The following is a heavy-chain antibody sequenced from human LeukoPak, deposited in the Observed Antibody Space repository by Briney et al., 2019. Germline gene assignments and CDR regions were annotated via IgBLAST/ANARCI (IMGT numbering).Heavy chain of an antibody. J-gene: IGHJ4*02. CDR3: AKGPFAYCGGDCYEDY. CDR1: GFTFSSYG. CDR2: IRYGGSNK. V-gene: IGHV3-30*02. Sequence: GGSLRLSCAASGFTFSSYGMHWVRQAPGKGLEWVAFIRYGGSNKYYADSVKGRFTISRDNSKNTLYLQMNSLRAEDTAVYYCAKGPFAYCGGDCYEDYWGQGTLVTVSS. D-gene: IGHD2-21*01.